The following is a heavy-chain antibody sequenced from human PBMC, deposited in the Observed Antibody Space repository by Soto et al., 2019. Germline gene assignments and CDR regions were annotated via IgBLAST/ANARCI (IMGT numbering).Heavy chain of an antibody. CDR1: GVPFNSYG. V-gene: IGHV1-69*18. D-gene: IGHD6-13*01. Sequence: QVVLLQSGTEVKRPGSSVKVSCKASGVPFNSYGFAWVRQAPGRGLEWVGRINPASQLRNYEQSLQGRVTISADESTSTAYMELSSLRSEDAAVYYCARAAIHGSSWYFWFDPWGQGTLVTVSS. J-gene: IGHJ5*02. CDR3: ARAAIHGSSWYFWFDP. CDR2: INPASQLR.